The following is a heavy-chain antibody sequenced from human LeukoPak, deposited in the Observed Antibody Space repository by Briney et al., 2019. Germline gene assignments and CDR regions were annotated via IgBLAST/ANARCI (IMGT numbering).Heavy chain of an antibody. D-gene: IGHD3-22*01. Sequence: SETLSLICTVSGGSISSSSYYWGWIRQPPGKGLEWIGSIYYSGSTYYNPSLKSRVTISVDTSKNQFSLKLSSVTAADTAVYYCARESYDSSGYYPFDYWGQGTLVTVSS. J-gene: IGHJ4*02. CDR3: ARESYDSSGYYPFDY. CDR2: IYYSGST. CDR1: GGSISSSSYY. V-gene: IGHV4-39*07.